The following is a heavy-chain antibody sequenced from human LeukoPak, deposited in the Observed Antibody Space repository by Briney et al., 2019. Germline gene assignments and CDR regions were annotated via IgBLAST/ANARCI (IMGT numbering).Heavy chain of an antibody. Sequence: GGSLRFSCAASAFILSDYEMNWVRQAPGKGLEWVSYISSSGSSIYYADSVKGRFTVSRDNAKNSLFLQMDSLRAEDTAVYYCARDLGVDGRRSFFGYWGQGTLVTVSS. CDR2: ISSSGSSI. V-gene: IGHV3-48*03. CDR1: AFILSDYE. J-gene: IGHJ4*02. D-gene: IGHD6-19*01. CDR3: ARDLGVDGRRSFFGY.